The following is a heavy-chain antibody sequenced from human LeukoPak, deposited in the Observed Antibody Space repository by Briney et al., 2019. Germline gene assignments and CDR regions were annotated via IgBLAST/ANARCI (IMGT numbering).Heavy chain of an antibody. V-gene: IGHV4-34*01. Sequence: SETLSLTCAVYGGSFSGYYWSWIRQPPGKGLEWIGEINHSGSTNYNPSLKSRVTISVDTSKSQFSLKLSSVTAADTAVYYCARVGKGGYDSDYWGQGTLVTVSS. CDR1: GGSFSGYY. J-gene: IGHJ4*02. CDR3: ARVGKGGYDSDY. CDR2: INHSGST. D-gene: IGHD5-12*01.